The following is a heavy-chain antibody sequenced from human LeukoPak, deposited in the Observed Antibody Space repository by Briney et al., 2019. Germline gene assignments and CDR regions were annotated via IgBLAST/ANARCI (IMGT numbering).Heavy chain of an antibody. CDR1: GCLFTSYW. V-gene: IGHV5-51*01. CDR3: ARLTDILTGPLGY. Sequence: GAAPKISCKGSGCLFTSYWIGWVRQLPGKGLEPMGIIYPGDSDTRYSPSFQGQVTISADKSISTAYLQWSSLKASDTAMYYCARLTDILTGPLGYWGQGTLVTVSS. CDR2: IYPGDSDT. J-gene: IGHJ4*02. D-gene: IGHD3-9*01.